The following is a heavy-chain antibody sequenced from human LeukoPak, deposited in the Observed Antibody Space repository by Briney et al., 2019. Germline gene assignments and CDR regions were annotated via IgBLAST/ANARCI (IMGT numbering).Heavy chain of an antibody. CDR3: ATEVVPAAISYYYYMDV. CDR2: IYYSGST. Sequence: SETLSLTCTVSGGSISSSSYYWGWLRQPPGKGLEWIGSIYYSGSTYYNPSLKSRVTISVDTSKNQFSLKLSSVTAADTAVYYCATEVVPAAISYYYYMDVWGKGTTVTVSS. D-gene: IGHD2-2*01. CDR1: GGSISSSSYY. J-gene: IGHJ6*03. V-gene: IGHV4-39*07.